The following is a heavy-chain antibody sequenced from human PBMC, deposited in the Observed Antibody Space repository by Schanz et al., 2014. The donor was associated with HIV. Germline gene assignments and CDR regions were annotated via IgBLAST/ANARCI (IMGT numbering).Heavy chain of an antibody. D-gene: IGHD6-19*01. CDR3: ARGRRGAVAGSSDY. V-gene: IGHV3-30*03. CDR1: GFTFSNYG. Sequence: VQLVESGGGLLKPGRSLRLSCTASGFTFSNYGMHWVRQAPGKGLEWVAVISYDGRNKYFGHSVKGRFTISRDNSKNTLYLQVKSLRAEDTAVYYCARGRRGAVAGSSDYWGQGTLVTVSS. J-gene: IGHJ4*02. CDR2: ISYDGRNK.